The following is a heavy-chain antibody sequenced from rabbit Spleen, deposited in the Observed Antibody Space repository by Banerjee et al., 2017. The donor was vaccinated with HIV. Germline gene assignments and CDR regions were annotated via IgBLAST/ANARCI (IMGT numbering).Heavy chain of an antibody. CDR3: ARARDTYDDVGDYARLDL. Sequence: QSLEESGGGLVKPGASLTLTCKASGFDFSSGYDMCWVRQAPGKGLEWVACAYAGSSGSTYSATWAKGRFTISKTSSTTVTLQMTSLTAADTATYFCARARDTYDDVGDYARLDLWGPGTLVTVS. J-gene: IGHJ6*01. CDR1: GFDFSSGYD. CDR2: AYAGSSGST. D-gene: IGHD2-1*01. V-gene: IGHV1S40*01.